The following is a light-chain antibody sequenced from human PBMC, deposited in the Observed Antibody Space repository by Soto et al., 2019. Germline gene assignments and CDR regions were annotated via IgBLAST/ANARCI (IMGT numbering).Light chain of an antibody. CDR3: QQRSNWIT. J-gene: IGKJ5*01. CDR1: QSVGNY. V-gene: IGKV3-11*01. CDR2: DAS. Sequence: VLTQSPATLSLSPGERATLSCRASQSVGNYLAWYQQKSGQGPRLLIYDASNRATGIPARFSAFGSGTDFTLTISSLEPEDFAVYYCQQRSNWITFGQGTRLEIK.